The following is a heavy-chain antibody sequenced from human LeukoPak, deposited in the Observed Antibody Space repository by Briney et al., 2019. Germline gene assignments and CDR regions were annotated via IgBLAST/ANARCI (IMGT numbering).Heavy chain of an antibody. J-gene: IGHJ4*01. D-gene: IGHD6-19*01. CDR2: IFYSGST. V-gene: IGHV4-59*08. CDR1: GTSISSYY. CDR3: ARHSAGSGWPR. Sequence: SETLSLTCTVSGTSISSYYWNWIRQPPGKGREWLGYIFYSGSTKYNPSLTSRVTISVDRSKNQFSLKLGSVTAAGPAVYYCARHSAGSGWPRWGHGTLVTVSS.